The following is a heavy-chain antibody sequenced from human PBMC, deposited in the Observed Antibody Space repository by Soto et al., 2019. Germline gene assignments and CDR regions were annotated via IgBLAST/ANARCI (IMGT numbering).Heavy chain of an antibody. CDR2: MNPSNGNA. D-gene: IGHD6-25*01. CDR1: GDTFIKYD. J-gene: IGHJ4*02. Sequence: GASVKVSCKAYGDTFIKYDINWVRQATGQGLEWMGWMNPSNGNAGYAQNFRGRVTMTSNTSITTAYMELSGLRYEDTAVYYCARRKERSGPNYFDVWAQGTLLTVSS. V-gene: IGHV1-8*01. CDR3: ARRKERSGPNYFDV.